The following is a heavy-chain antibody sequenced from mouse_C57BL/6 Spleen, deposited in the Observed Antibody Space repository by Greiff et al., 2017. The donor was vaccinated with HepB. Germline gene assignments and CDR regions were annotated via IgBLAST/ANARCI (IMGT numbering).Heavy chain of an antibody. V-gene: IGHV5-6*01. Sequence: VQLKESGGDLVKPGGSLKLSCAASGFTFSSYGMSWVRQTPDKRLEWVATISSGGSYTYYPDSVKARFTISRDNAKNTLYLQMSSLKSEDTAMYYCARQGTVVSPFAYWGQGTLVTVAA. J-gene: IGHJ3*01. CDR1: GFTFSSYG. CDR2: ISSGGSYT. CDR3: ARQGTVVSPFAY. D-gene: IGHD1-1*01.